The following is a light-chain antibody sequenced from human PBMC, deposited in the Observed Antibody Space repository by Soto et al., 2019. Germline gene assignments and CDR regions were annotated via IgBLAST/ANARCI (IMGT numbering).Light chain of an antibody. Sequence: EIELTQSPGTLSLSPGESATLSFRVSQNTSPRYVAWYQQRRGLAPRLLVYGASKRAAGIPDRFRGSGSGSEFSLTISGLEPEDFAVYFCQHFGSSPPVSFGQGTRLEIK. CDR2: GAS. CDR3: QHFGSSPPVS. CDR1: QNTSPRY. J-gene: IGKJ5*01. V-gene: IGKV3-20*01.